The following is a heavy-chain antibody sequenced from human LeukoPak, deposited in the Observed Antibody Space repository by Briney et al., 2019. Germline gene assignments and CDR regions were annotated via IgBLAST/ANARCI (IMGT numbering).Heavy chain of an antibody. CDR3: ARYGKTMVRGVTPRSSFDY. Sequence: SETLSLTCAVYGGSFSGYYWSWIRQPPGKGLEWIGEINHSGSTNYNPSLKSRVTISVDTSKNQFSLKLSSVTAADTAVYYCARYGKTMVRGVTPRSSFDYWGQGTLVTVSS. D-gene: IGHD3-10*01. J-gene: IGHJ4*02. CDR2: INHSGST. CDR1: GGSFSGYY. V-gene: IGHV4-34*01.